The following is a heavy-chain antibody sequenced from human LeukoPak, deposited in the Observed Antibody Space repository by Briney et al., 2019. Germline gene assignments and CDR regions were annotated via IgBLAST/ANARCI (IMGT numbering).Heavy chain of an antibody. J-gene: IGHJ4*02. V-gene: IGHV3-48*01. Sequence: SGGSLRLSCAASGFGFSSYSMNWVRQATGRRLEGVSYISSISTPIYYADSVKGRFTMSRDNAKNSLYLQMNSLRPEDTAVYYCARESISGARDFDFWGQGTLVTVSS. CDR3: ARESISGARDFDF. CDR1: GFGFSSYS. CDR2: ISSISTPI. D-gene: IGHD3-3*02.